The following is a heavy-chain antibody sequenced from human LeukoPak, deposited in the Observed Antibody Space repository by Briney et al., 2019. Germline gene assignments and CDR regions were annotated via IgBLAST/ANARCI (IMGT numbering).Heavy chain of an antibody. J-gene: IGHJ2*01. CDR1: GCSISSGGYY. Sequence: TLSLTCTVSGCSISSGGYYWSWIRQHPWKGLEWIGYIYYSGSTYYNPSLKSRVTISVDTSKNQFSLKLSSVTAADTAVYYCARWYYCSSTSCPDSNWYFDLWGRGTLVTVSS. CDR3: ARWYYCSSTSCPDSNWYFDL. D-gene: IGHD2-2*01. CDR2: IYYSGST. V-gene: IGHV4-31*03.